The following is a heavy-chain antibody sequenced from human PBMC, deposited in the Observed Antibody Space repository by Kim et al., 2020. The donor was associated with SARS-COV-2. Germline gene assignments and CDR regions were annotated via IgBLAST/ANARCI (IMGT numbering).Heavy chain of an antibody. D-gene: IGHD3-10*01. CDR3: AKDPWEEVRGVIIDY. J-gene: IGHJ4*02. V-gene: IGHV3-23*01. Sequence: DSVKGRFTISRDNSKNTLYLQMNSLRAEDTAVYYCAKDPWEEVRGVIIDYWGQGTLVTVSS.